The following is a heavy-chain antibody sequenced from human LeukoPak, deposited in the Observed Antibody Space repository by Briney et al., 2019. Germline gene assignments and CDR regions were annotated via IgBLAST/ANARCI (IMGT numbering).Heavy chain of an antibody. V-gene: IGHV4-59*01. CDR3: ARESGGVVTNARYFDL. CDR2: IYYSGST. D-gene: IGHD3-3*01. CDR1: GGSISSYC. J-gene: IGHJ2*01. Sequence: PSETLSLTCTVSGGSISSYCWSWIRQPPGKVLEWVGYIYYSGSTNYNPSLKSRVTISVDTSTNQFSLKLSSVTAADTAVYYCARESGGVVTNARYFDLWGRGTLVTVSS.